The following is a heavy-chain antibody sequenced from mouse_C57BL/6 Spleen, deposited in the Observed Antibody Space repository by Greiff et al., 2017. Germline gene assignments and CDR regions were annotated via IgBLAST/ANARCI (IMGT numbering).Heavy chain of an antibody. CDR2: IRNKANGYTT. Sequence: EVKLHESGRGLVQPGGSLSLWCAASGFTFTDYYMSWVRQPPGKALEWLGFIRNKANGYTTEYSASVKGRFTISRDNSQSSLYLQMNALRAEDSATYYCARYGYEYDYAMDYWCEGTSVTVSS. D-gene: IGHD2-4*01. V-gene: IGHV7-3*01. CDR3: ARYGYEYDYAMDY. CDR1: GFTFTDYY. J-gene: IGHJ4*01.